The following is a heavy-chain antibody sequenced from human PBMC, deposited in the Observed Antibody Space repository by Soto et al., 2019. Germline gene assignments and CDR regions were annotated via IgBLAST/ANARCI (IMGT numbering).Heavy chain of an antibody. V-gene: IGHV1-2*04. CDR1: GYTFTSHY. CDR2: INPNSGGT. J-gene: IGHJ4*02. CDR3: ARGVDLVLLSQLGSKLRYCGWLFDC. Sequence: ASVKVSCTASGYTFTSHYMHWVRQAPGQRLEWMGWINPNSGGTNYAQKFQGWVTMTRDTSISTAYMEVTRLRSDDTAVYFCARGVDLVLLSQLGSKLRYCGWLFDCWGKGNRVT. D-gene: IGHD3-9*01.